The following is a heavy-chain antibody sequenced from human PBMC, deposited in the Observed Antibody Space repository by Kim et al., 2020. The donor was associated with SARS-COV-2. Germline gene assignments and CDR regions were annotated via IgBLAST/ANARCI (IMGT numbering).Heavy chain of an antibody. Sequence: SVKGRFTIARDNAKNSPYLQMNSLRSEDTAVYYCTRGPAYYYNSRGPDFDYWGQGTLVTVSS. D-gene: IGHD3-22*01. J-gene: IGHJ4*02. CDR3: TRGPAYYYNSRGPDFDY. V-gene: IGHV3-11*01.